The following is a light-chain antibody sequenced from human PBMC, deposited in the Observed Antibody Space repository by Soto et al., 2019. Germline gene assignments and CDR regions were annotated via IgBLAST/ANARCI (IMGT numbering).Light chain of an antibody. J-gene: IGKJ4*01. V-gene: IGKV2-28*01. CDR2: LGS. CDR3: MQALQTPLT. CDR1: RSLLRNGEPY. Sequence: DIVMTQSPLSLPVAPGEPASISCRSSRSLLRNGEPYLTWYLQKPGQSPQLLIYLGSNRASGVPDRFSGSASGTDFTLKISRVEADDVGIYYCMQALQTPLTFGGGTNVEIK.